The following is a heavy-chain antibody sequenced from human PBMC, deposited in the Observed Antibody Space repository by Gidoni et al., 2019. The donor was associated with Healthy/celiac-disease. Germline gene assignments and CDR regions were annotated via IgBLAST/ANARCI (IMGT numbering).Heavy chain of an antibody. CDR3: ARDQGYSYGPEYAFDI. V-gene: IGHV3-30-3*01. CDR1: GFTFSSYA. Sequence: QVQLVESGGGVVQPGRSLRLSCAASGFTFSSYAMHWVRQAPGKGLEWVAVISYDGSNKYYADSVKGRFTISRDNSKNTLYLQMNSLRAEDTAVYYCARDQGYSYGPEYAFDIWGQGTMVTVSS. J-gene: IGHJ3*02. D-gene: IGHD5-18*01. CDR2: ISYDGSNK.